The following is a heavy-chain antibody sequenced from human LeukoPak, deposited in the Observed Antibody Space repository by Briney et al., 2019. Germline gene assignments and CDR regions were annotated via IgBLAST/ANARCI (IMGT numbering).Heavy chain of an antibody. V-gene: IGHV3-30*02. CDR2: IRYDGSNK. CDR1: GFTFSSYG. D-gene: IGHD5-12*01. J-gene: IGHJ4*02. Sequence: GGSLRLSCAASGFTFSSYGMHWVRQATGKGLEWVAFIRYDGSNKYYADSVKGRFTISRDNSKNSLYLQMNSLRAEDTAVYYCARDYNSGYVEYFGYWGQGTLVTVSS. CDR3: ARDYNSGYVEYFGY.